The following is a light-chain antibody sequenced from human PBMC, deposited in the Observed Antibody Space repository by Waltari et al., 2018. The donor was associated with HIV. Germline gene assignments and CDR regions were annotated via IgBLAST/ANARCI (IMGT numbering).Light chain of an antibody. CDR2: DAS. J-gene: IGKJ1*01. CDR1: QTLSSNF. Sequence: VLTQSPVSLCLSPGERATLSCGARQTLSSNFLAWYQQRLGLPPSLLIYDASKRASGVPDRFSGAGSGTDFTLTINRLDPEDSAVYFCQQYSSSPWTFGQGTKV. V-gene: IGKV3D-20*01. CDR3: QQYSSSPWT.